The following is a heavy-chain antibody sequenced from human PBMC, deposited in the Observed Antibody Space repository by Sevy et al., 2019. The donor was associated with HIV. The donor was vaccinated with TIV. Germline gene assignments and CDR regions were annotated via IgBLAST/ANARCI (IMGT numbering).Heavy chain of an antibody. CDR3: AGGGGPRSPPTS. CDR2: IYYSGST. V-gene: IGHV4-59*13. Sequence: SETLSLTCTVSGGSIRSYYWSWIRQPPGKGLEWIGYIYYSGSTNYNPSLKSRVTISADTSKKQFSRKLGSVTAADTAVYYCAGGGGPRSPPTSWGHGTLVTVSS. J-gene: IGHJ4*01. D-gene: IGHD3-10*01. CDR1: GGSIRSYY.